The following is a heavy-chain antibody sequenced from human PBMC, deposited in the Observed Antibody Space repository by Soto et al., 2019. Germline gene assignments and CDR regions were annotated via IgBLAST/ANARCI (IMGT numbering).Heavy chain of an antibody. CDR2: MYYSGST. D-gene: IGHD3-3*01. J-gene: IGHJ4*02. Sequence: SETLSLTCTVSGDSISNGGYYWSWIRQHPGKGLEWIGYMYYSGSTYFNPSLKSRVTISVDTSKNQFSLKLSSVTAADTAVYYCARAPSGNFDYWGQGTLVTGSS. CDR3: ARAPSGNFDY. CDR1: GDSISNGGYY. V-gene: IGHV4-31*02.